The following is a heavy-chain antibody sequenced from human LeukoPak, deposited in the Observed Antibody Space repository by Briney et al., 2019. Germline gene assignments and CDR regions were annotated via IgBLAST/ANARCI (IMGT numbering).Heavy chain of an antibody. CDR1: GGSITSSY. CDR2: IFNSGTT. Sequence: SETLSLTCSVSGGSITSSYWNWIRQAPGKGLEWIGYIFNSGTTQYNPSLKSRVAISVDTSKNQFSLKLSSVTAADTAVYYCAGAGIVDAFDVWGQGTMVTVSS. D-gene: IGHD2-15*01. V-gene: IGHV4-59*01. J-gene: IGHJ3*01. CDR3: AGAGIVDAFDV.